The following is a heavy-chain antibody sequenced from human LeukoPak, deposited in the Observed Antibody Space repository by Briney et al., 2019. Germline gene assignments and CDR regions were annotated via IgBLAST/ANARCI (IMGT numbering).Heavy chain of an antibody. CDR3: ARGRGSGSYHDS. CDR1: GFSFSNYW. J-gene: IGHJ5*01. Sequence: GGSLRLSCAASGFSFSNYWMHWLRQVPGKGLVWVSHIKTDGRTTTYADSVKGRFTISRDNAKNTLYLQMNSLRDEDTAVYYCARGRGSGSYHDSWGQGTLVTVSS. V-gene: IGHV3-74*01. D-gene: IGHD3-10*01. CDR2: IKTDGRTT.